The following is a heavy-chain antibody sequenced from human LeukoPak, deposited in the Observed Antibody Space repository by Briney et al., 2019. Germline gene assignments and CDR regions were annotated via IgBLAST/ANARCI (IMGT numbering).Heavy chain of an antibody. CDR1: GYTFTSYD. CDR3: ARXGPRLRDYYYMDV. J-gene: IGHJ6*03. CDR2: MNPNSGNT. V-gene: IGHV1-8*03. Sequence: GAXVKVSXXASGYTFTSYDINWVRQATGQGLEWMGWMNPNSGNTGYAQKFQGRVTITRNTSISTAYMELSSLRYEDTDVYYCARXGPRLRDYYYMDVWGKGTTVTISS. D-gene: IGHD4-17*01.